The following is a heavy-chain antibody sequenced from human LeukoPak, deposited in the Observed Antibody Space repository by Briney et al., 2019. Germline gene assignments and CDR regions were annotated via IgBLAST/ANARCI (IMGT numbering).Heavy chain of an antibody. CDR3: ANLPRQYTDYGMDV. CDR1: GYTLTELS. J-gene: IGHJ6*02. D-gene: IGHD2-2*02. V-gene: IGHV1-24*01. Sequence: GASVKVSCKVSGYTLTELSMHWVRQAPGKGLEWMGGFDPEDGETIYAQKFQGRVTMTEDTSTDTAYMELSSLRSEDTAVYYCANLPRQYTDYGMDVWGQGTTVTVSS. CDR2: FDPEDGET.